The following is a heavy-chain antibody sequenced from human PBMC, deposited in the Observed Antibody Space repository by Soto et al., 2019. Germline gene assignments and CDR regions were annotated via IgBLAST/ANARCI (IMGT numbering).Heavy chain of an antibody. V-gene: IGHV3-23*01. Sequence: GGSLRLSCAASGFTFSSYAMSWVRQAPGKRLEWVSAISGSGGSTYYADSVKGRFTISRDNSKNTLYLQMNSLRAEDTAVYYCAKVLSPYSSGWTVGGMDVWGQGTTVTVSS. J-gene: IGHJ6*02. CDR1: GFTFSSYA. CDR2: ISGSGGST. CDR3: AKVLSPYSSGWTVGGMDV. D-gene: IGHD6-19*01.